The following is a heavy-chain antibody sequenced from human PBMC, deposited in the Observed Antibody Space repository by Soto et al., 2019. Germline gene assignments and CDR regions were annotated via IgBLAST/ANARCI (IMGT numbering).Heavy chain of an antibody. CDR3: ARDLQGEPDY. CDR2: ISAYNGNT. J-gene: IGHJ4*02. Sequence: SVRVSCKASGYTFTTYGISWVRQAPGQGLEWMGWISAYNGNTNYAQKLQGRVTMTTDTSTSTAYLELRSLTSDDTAVYYCARDLQGEPDYWGQGTLVTVTS. CDR1: GYTFTTYG. V-gene: IGHV1-18*01. D-gene: IGHD1-1*01.